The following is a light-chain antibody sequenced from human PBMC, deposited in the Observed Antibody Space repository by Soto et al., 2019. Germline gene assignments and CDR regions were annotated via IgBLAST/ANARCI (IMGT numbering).Light chain of an antibody. J-gene: IGLJ1*01. Sequence: QSVLTQPPSASGTPGQRVTISCSGSSSNIGSNTVNWYQQLPGTAPKLLIYSNNQRPSWVPDRFSGSKSGTSASLAISGLQSEDEADYYCAAWDDSLNGPLYVFGTGTKLTVL. CDR1: SSNIGSNT. CDR2: SNN. CDR3: AAWDDSLNGPLYV. V-gene: IGLV1-44*01.